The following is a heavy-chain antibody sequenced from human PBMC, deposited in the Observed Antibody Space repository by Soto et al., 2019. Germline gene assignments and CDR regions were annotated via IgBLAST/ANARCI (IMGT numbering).Heavy chain of an antibody. D-gene: IGHD1-26*01. CDR3: ARGRGGRPPYDY. CDR1: GGSVSSHY. CDR2: IYNSGTT. J-gene: IGHJ4*02. V-gene: IGHV4-59*02. Sequence: QVQLQESGPGLVKPSETLSLTCTVSGGSVSSHYWSWIRQPPGKGLEWIGFIYNSGTTYYNPSLKSRATISVDTSKNQFSLKLSSVTAADTAVYYCARGRGGRPPYDYWGQGTLVTVSS.